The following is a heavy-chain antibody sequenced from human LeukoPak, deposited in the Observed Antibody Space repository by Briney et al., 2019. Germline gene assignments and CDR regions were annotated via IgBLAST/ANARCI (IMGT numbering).Heavy chain of an antibody. Sequence: SVKVSCKASGGTFSSYAISWVRQAPGQGLEWMGGIIPIFGTANYAQKFQGRVTITTDESTSTAYMELSSLRSEDTAVYYCARDEGSSWYPGAFDIWGQGTMVTVSS. J-gene: IGHJ3*02. CDR2: IIPIFGTA. V-gene: IGHV1-69*05. CDR1: GGTFSSYA. CDR3: ARDEGSSWYPGAFDI. D-gene: IGHD6-13*01.